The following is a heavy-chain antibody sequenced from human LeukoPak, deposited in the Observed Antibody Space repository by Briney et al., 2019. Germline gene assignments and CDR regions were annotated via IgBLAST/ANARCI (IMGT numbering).Heavy chain of an antibody. D-gene: IGHD2-15*01. CDR2: IYSGGST. CDR1: GFTVSSNY. J-gene: IGHJ4*02. V-gene: IGHV3-66*02. CDR3: ARDLEYHTSGGFEY. Sequence: PGGSLRLSCAASGFTVSSNYMSWVRQAPGKVLEWVSIIYSGGSTYYADSVKGRFTISRDNSKNTLYLQMNSLRAEDTALYYCARDLEYHTSGGFEYSGQGTLVTVSS.